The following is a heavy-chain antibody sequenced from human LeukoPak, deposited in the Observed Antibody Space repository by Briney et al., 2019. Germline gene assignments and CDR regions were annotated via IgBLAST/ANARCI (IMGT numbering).Heavy chain of an antibody. V-gene: IGHV4-34*01. D-gene: IGHD3-10*01. J-gene: IGHJ6*02. CDR3: AGGLAYYYGSGSSSPSNYYYYYGMDV. CDR1: GGSFSGYY. Sequence: PSETPSLTCAVYGGSFSGYYWSWIRQPPGKGLEWIGEINHSGSTNYNPSLKSRVTISVDTSKNQFSLKLSSVTAADTAVYYCAGGLAYYYGSGSSSPSNYYYYYGMDVWGQGTTVTVSS. CDR2: INHSGST.